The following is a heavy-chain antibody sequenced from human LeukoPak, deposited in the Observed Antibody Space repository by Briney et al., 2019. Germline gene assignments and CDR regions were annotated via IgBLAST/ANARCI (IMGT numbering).Heavy chain of an antibody. CDR2: ISASGGST. Sequence: PGGSLRLSYAASGFTFSSYAMSWVRQAPGKGLEWVSAISASGGSTYYADSVKGRFTISRDNSQNTLYLQVNSLRAEDTAVYYCAKGLVPAAIRVVDYWGQGTLVTVSS. V-gene: IGHV3-23*01. CDR1: GFTFSSYA. CDR3: AKGLVPAAIRVVDY. J-gene: IGHJ4*02. D-gene: IGHD2-2*01.